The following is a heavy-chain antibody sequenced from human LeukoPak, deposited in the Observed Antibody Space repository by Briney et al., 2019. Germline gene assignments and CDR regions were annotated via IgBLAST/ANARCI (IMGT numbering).Heavy chain of an antibody. D-gene: IGHD3-10*01. CDR3: ARERFGELIDY. CDR2: ISAYNGNT. J-gene: IGHJ4*02. CDR1: GYTLTSYG. V-gene: IGHV1-18*01. Sequence: ASVKVSCKASGYTLTSYGISWVRQAPGQGLEWMGWISAYNGNTNYAQKLQGRITMTTDTSTSTAYMELRSLRSDDTAVYYCARERFGELIDYWGQGTLVTVSS.